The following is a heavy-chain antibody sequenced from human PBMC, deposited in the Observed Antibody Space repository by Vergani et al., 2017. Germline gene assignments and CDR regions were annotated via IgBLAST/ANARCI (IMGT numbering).Heavy chain of an antibody. CDR2: IYYSENK. D-gene: IGHD3-22*01. CDR1: GFTFSNSA. J-gene: IGHJ5*02. Sequence: VHLLESGGGQVEAGGYLRLSCVASGFTFSNSAMSWVRQTSGKGLEWIGSIYYSENKFYNPSLESRVTLSIDTTKNQFSLKLKSVTAADTAVYYCARCFRDEGMIYGGTVENWFDPWGQGTLVTVSS. CDR3: ARCFRDEGMIYGGTVENWFDP. V-gene: IGHV4-38-2*01.